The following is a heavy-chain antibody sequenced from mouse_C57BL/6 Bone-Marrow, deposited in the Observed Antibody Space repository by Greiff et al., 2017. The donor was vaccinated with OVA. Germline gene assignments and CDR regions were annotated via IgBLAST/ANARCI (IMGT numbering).Heavy chain of an antibody. CDR2: IDPETGGT. J-gene: IGHJ2*01. CDR1: GYTFTDYE. V-gene: IGHV1-15*01. D-gene: IGHD2-4*01. CDR3: TGDYDVVDY. Sequence: VQLVESGAELVRPGASVTLSCKASGYTFTDYEMHWVKQTPVHGLEWIGAIDPETGGTAYNQKFKGKAILTADKSSSTAYMELRSLTSEDSAVYYCTGDYDVVDYWGQGTTLTVSS.